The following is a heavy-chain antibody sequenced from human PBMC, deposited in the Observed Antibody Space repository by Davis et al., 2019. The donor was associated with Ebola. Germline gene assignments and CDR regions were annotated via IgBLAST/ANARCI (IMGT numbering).Heavy chain of an antibody. V-gene: IGHV3-23*01. CDR1: GFTFSSYA. Sequence: GESLKISCAASGFTFSSYAMSWVRQAPGKGLEWVSAISGSGGSTYYADSVKGRFTISRDNSKNTLYLQMNSLRAEDTAVHYCAKGGDSSSPDDYWGQGTLVTVSS. D-gene: IGHD6-6*01. J-gene: IGHJ4*02. CDR2: ISGSGGST. CDR3: AKGGDSSSPDDY.